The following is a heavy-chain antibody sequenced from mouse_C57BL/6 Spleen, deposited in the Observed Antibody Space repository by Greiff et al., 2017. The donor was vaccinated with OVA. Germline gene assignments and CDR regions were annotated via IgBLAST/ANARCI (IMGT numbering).Heavy chain of an antibody. V-gene: IGHV2-2*01. Sequence: VMLVESGPGLVQPSQSLSITCTVSGFSLTSYGVHWVRQSPGKGLEWLGVIWSGGSTDYNAAFISRLSISKDNSKSQVFFKMNSLQADDTAIYYCARNEDYSNYVNAMDYWGQGTSVTVSS. J-gene: IGHJ4*01. CDR1: GFSLTSYG. CDR2: IWSGGST. CDR3: ARNEDYSNYVNAMDY. D-gene: IGHD2-5*01.